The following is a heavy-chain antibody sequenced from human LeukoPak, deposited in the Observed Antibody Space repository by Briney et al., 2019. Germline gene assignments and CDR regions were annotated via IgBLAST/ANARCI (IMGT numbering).Heavy chain of an antibody. Sequence: GGSLRLSCAASGFTFSSYSMNWVRQAPGKGLEGVSYISASRNIIYYGDSVKGRFTISRDDANNYMYLQMHSLRAEDTAVYYCARRQGRRGIVGPTILKGAFDIWGQGTKVTVSS. CDR3: ARRQGRRGIVGPTILKGAFDI. V-gene: IGHV3-48*01. D-gene: IGHD1-26*01. J-gene: IGHJ3*02. CDR2: ISASRNII. CDR1: GFTFSSYS.